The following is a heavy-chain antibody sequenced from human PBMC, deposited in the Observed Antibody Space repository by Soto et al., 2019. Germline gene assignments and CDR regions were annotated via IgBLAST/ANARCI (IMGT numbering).Heavy chain of an antibody. Sequence: GESLKISCKGSGYSFTSYWISWVRQMPGKGLEWMGRIDPSDSYTNYSPSFQGHVTISADKSISTAYLQWSSLKASDTAMYYCARHGSGIAAAGTYYYYYGMDVWGQGTTVTVS. V-gene: IGHV5-10-1*01. CDR2: IDPSDSYT. J-gene: IGHJ6*02. CDR3: ARHGSGIAAAGTYYYYYGMDV. D-gene: IGHD6-13*01. CDR1: GYSFTSYW.